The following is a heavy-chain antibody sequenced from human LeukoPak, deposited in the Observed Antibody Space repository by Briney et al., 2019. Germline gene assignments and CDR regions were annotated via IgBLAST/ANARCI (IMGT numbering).Heavy chain of an antibody. J-gene: IGHJ4*02. Sequence: SETLSLTCTVSGGSISSYYWSWIRQPPGKGLEWIGYIYYSGSTDYNPSLKSRVTISIDTSKNQFSLKLRSVTAADTAVYYCARSYDDFDYWGQGTLVTVSS. D-gene: IGHD3-3*01. CDR1: GGSISSYY. V-gene: IGHV4-59*01. CDR3: ARSYDDFDY. CDR2: IYYSGST.